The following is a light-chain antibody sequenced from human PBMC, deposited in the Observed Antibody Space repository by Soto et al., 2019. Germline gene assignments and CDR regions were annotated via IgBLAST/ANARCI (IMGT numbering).Light chain of an antibody. Sequence: EIVVTQSPATLSLSPGERVTLSCRASQSIGTDLAWYKQKPGQAPRLLTFGAGTRTTGVPVRFSGSGSGTEFTLTISRLEPEDFAVYYCQQYGSSPITFGQGTRLE. CDR1: QSIGTD. V-gene: IGKV3-20*01. CDR2: GAG. CDR3: QQYGSSPIT. J-gene: IGKJ5*01.